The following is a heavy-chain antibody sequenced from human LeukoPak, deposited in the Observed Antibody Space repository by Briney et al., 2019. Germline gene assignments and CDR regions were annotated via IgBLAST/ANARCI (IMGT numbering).Heavy chain of an antibody. CDR2: ISSSGSTI. CDR3: ARDSLVRGGLDY. Sequence: GGSLRLSCAASGFTFSSYEMNWVRQAPGKGLEWVSYISSSGSTIYYADSVKGRFTISRDNAKNSLYLQMNSLRAEDTAVYYCARDSLVRGGLDYWGQGTLVTVSS. CDR1: GFTFSSYE. D-gene: IGHD6-6*01. J-gene: IGHJ4*02. V-gene: IGHV3-48*03.